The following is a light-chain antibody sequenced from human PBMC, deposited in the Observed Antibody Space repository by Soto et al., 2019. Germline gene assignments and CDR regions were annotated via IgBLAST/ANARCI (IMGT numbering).Light chain of an antibody. Sequence: QSVLTQPPSVSAAPGKRVTISFSGSNSNIGNDYVAWYQQLPGTAPKLLIYDNNERASGIPDRFSGSKSGTSATLGITGLQTGDEADYYCGTWDSSLSAVVFGGGTKLTVL. CDR1: NSNIGNDY. J-gene: IGLJ2*01. CDR3: GTWDSSLSAVV. CDR2: DNN. V-gene: IGLV1-51*01.